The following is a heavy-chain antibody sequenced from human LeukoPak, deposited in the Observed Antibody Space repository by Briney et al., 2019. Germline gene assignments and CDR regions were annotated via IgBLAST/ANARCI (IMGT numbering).Heavy chain of an antibody. J-gene: IGHJ4*02. Sequence: PGGSLRLSCAASGFTFSGYDMNWVRQAPGKRLQGGSSISGSSGYIYYADSLKGRFTISRDNAKNSLFLQMNSLRGEDTAVYYCARCTTGKTFGSLREIKKSREIDYWGQGTLVTVSS. V-gene: IGHV3-21*01. CDR3: ARCTTGKTFGSLREIKKSREIDY. CDR1: GFTFSGYD. CDR2: ISGSSGYI. D-gene: IGHD1-1*01.